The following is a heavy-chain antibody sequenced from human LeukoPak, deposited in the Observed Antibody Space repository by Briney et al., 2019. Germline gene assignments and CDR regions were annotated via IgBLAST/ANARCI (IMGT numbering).Heavy chain of an antibody. CDR2: ISSSSSYI. V-gene: IGHV3-21*01. CDR3: ARERREGYNFDY. CDR1: GFTFSSYS. D-gene: IGHD5-18*01. Sequence: GSLRLSCAASGFTFSSYSMNWVRQAPGKGLEWVSSISSSSSYIYYADSVKGRFTISRDNAKNSLYLQMNSLRAEDTAVYYCARERREGYNFDYWGQGTLVTVSS. J-gene: IGHJ4*02.